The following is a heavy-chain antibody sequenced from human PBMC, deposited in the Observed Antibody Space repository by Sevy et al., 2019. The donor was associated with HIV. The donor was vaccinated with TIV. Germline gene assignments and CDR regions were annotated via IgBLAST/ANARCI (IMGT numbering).Heavy chain of an antibody. J-gene: IGHJ4*02. V-gene: IGHV3-23*01. CDR3: AKDVVGGYYDSSGYSDH. Sequence: GGSLRLSCAASGFTFTEFVMSWVRQAPGKGLEWVSTINSGGGSTYYADSVKGRFTISRANYQNTLDLQMNSLRAEATAVYYCAKDVVGGYYDSSGYSDHWGQGTLVTVSS. CDR2: INSGGGST. CDR1: GFTFTEFV. D-gene: IGHD3-22*01.